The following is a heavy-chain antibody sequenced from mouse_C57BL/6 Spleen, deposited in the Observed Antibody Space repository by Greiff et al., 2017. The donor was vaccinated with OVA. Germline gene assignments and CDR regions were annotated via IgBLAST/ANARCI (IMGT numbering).Heavy chain of an antibody. D-gene: IGHD1-1*01. Sequence: QVQLKQPGAELVKPGASVKMSCKASGYTFTSYWITWVKQRPGQGLEWIGDIYPGSGSTNYNEKFKSKATLTVDTSSSTAYMQLSSLTSEDSAVYYCARSNYYGSSFYYFDYWGQGTTLTVSS. CDR1: GYTFTSYW. CDR2: IYPGSGST. J-gene: IGHJ2*01. V-gene: IGHV1-55*01. CDR3: ARSNYYGSSFYYFDY.